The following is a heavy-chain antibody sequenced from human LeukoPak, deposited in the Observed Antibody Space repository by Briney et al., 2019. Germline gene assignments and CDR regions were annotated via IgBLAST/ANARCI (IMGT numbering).Heavy chain of an antibody. Sequence: GGSLSLSCAASGFTFSSYEMNWVRQAPGKGLEWVAYISSSGSTIYYAYAVKGRSTISRDNAKNSLYLQMNSLRADDTAVYYCARDYSSGWDDAFDIWGQGTMLTVSS. CDR1: GFTFSSYE. CDR2: ISSSGSTI. CDR3: ARDYSSGWDDAFDI. V-gene: IGHV3-48*03. D-gene: IGHD6-19*01. J-gene: IGHJ3*02.